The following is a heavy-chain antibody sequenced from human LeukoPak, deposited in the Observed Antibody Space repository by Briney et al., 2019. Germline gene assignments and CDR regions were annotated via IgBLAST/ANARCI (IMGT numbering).Heavy chain of an antibody. Sequence: ASVKVSCKASGYTFTSYAMNWVRQAPGQGLEWMGWINTNTGNPTYAQGFTGRFVFSLDTSVSTAYLQISSLKAEDTAVYYCATSIRVGATSEDAFDIWGQGTMVTVSS. D-gene: IGHD1-26*01. J-gene: IGHJ3*02. V-gene: IGHV7-4-1*02. CDR2: INTNTGNP. CDR1: GYTFTSYA. CDR3: ATSIRVGATSEDAFDI.